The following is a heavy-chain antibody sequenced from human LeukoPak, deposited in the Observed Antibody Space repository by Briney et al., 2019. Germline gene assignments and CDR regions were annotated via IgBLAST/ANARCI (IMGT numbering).Heavy chain of an antibody. CDR1: KFTFTTSW. Sequence: GGSLRLSCAASKFTFTTSWMTWVRQAPGKGLEWVANINGDGSERTYVDSVKGRFTVYRDNAKNSLYLQMNSLRVDDTAVYYCARDNAYNWFDPWGQGTLVTVSS. V-gene: IGHV3-7*01. J-gene: IGHJ5*02. CDR2: INGDGSER. CDR3: ARDNAYNWFDP.